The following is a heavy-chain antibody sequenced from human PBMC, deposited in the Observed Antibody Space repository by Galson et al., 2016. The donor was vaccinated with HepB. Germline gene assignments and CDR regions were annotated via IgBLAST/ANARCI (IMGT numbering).Heavy chain of an antibody. CDR2: MTDSGGST. CDR3: AKRTSHDYGALLDY. Sequence: SLRLSCAASGFTFRSYAMSWVRQAPGKGLEWVSTMTDSGGSTYYEDSVKGRFTISRDNSKNTLFPQMNSLRVEDTAMYYCAKRTSHDYGALLDYWGQGTLATVSS. D-gene: IGHD4-17*01. V-gene: IGHV3-23*01. CDR1: GFTFRSYA. J-gene: IGHJ4*02.